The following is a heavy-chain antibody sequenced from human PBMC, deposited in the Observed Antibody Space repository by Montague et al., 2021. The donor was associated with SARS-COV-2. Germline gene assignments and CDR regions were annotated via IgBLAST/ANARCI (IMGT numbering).Heavy chain of an antibody. CDR3: ARHREYHWGSYCPFDP. D-gene: IGHD3-16*01. J-gene: IGHJ5*02. V-gene: IGHV4-39*01. CDR1: GDSINSTSHY. CDR2: VYYRGST. Sequence: SETLSLTCTVSGDSINSTSHYWAWIREPPGKGWVWIVIVYYRGSTYYSPSCKSRFQVSIATSKSQFFLRVNSVTAADTATSYCARHREYHWGSYCPFDPWGQGTLVIVSS.